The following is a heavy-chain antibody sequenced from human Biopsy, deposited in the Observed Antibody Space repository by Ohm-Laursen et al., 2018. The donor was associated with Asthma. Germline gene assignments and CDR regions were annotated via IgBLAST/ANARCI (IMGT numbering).Heavy chain of an antibody. Sequence: GASVKVSCKTSGYTFNSAGITWGRQAPGQGLEWRGGISVYNGNTKVAQKLQDRVTMITDTSTSTAYMELRCLGSDDTAVYFCARAVDYSHYYGIDVWGQGTTVTVS. V-gene: IGHV1-18*01. CDR1: GYTFNSAG. J-gene: IGHJ6*02. D-gene: IGHD3-10*01. CDR3: ARAVDYSHYYGIDV. CDR2: ISVYNGNT.